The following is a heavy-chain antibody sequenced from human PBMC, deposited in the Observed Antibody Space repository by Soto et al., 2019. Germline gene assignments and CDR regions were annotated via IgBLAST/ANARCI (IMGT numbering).Heavy chain of an antibody. D-gene: IGHD2-8*01. Sequence: GGSLTLSCVASGVTISSYSMNWVRQAPGKGLEWVAHISLGGTTVDYADSVKGRFTISRDDADNSLFLQMNSLGAEDTALYYCVREQLYYNDVFGRALNDFDMWGPGKMVTVSS. CDR1: GVTISSYS. CDR2: ISLGGTTV. V-gene: IGHV3-48*01. CDR3: VREQLYYNDVFGRALNDFDM. J-gene: IGHJ3*02.